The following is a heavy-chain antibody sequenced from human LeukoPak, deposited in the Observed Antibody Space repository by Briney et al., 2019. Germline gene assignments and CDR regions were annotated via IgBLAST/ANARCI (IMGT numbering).Heavy chain of an antibody. CDR1: GYTFTGYY. V-gene: IGHV1-2*02. Sequence: ASVKVSCKASGYTFTGYYMHWVRQAPGQGLEWMGWINPNSGGTNYAQKFQGRVTMTRDTSISTAYMEPSRLRSDDTAVYYCARTLAAAALGDYWGQGTLVTVSS. CDR2: INPNSGGT. D-gene: IGHD6-13*01. J-gene: IGHJ4*02. CDR3: ARTLAAAALGDY.